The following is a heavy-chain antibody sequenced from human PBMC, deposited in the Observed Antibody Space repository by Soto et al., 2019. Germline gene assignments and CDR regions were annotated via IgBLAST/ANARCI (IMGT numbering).Heavy chain of an antibody. D-gene: IGHD3-3*02. CDR2: ITSSGSYV. V-gene: IGHV3-21*01. CDR1: GFTFSRNT. CDR3: VKDEGIEAMDV. Sequence: GGSLILSCVTSGFTFSRNTMNWVRQAPGKGLEWVASITSSGSYVYYADSVKGRFSATRDNAKNSLSLQMDSLRPDDTAIYFCVKDEGIEAMDVWGQGTTVTVSS. J-gene: IGHJ6*02.